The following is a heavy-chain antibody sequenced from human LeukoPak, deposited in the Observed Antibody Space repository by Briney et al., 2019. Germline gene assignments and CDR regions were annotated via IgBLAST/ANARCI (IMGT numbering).Heavy chain of an antibody. CDR3: ARGVHVRVYDSNPHYGHY. CDR1: GYTFTDYY. D-gene: IGHD3-22*01. CDR2: INPRTGST. J-gene: IGHJ4*02. V-gene: IGHV1-46*01. Sequence: ASLKVSCKASGYTFTDYYIHWVRQAPGQGLEWMGIINPRTGSTSYSQKFQGRVTMTRDMSTSTVYMELSSLRSEDTALYYCARGVHVRVYDSNPHYGHYWGQGTLVTVSS.